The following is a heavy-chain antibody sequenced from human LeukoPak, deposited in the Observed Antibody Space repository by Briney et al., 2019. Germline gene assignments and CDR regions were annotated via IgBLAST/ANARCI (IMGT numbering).Heavy chain of an antibody. CDR3: ARDLDV. CDR1: GFTIRSYG. V-gene: IGHV3-30*03. CDR2: ISYDGSNK. D-gene: IGHD1-1*01. Sequence: GGSLRLSCAASGFTIRSYGMHWVRQAPGKGLEWVAVISYDGSNKYYADSVKGRFTISRDNSKNTLYLQMNSLRAEDTAVYYCARDLDVWGQGTLVTVSS. J-gene: IGHJ4*02.